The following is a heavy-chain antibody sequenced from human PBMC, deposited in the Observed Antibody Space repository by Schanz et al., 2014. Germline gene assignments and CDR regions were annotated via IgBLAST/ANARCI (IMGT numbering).Heavy chain of an antibody. CDR2: IISILGIA. Sequence: QVQLVQSGAEVKKPGSSVKVSCTASGGTFSTYPINWLRQAPGQGLEWMGRIISILGIANYAQKFQGRVTITADKSTFTAYMDVSSLRSEDTAVYYCAKDVDFWSGYYLDYWGQGTLVTVSS. D-gene: IGHD3-3*01. CDR1: GGTFSTYP. J-gene: IGHJ4*02. V-gene: IGHV1-69*09. CDR3: AKDVDFWSGYYLDY.